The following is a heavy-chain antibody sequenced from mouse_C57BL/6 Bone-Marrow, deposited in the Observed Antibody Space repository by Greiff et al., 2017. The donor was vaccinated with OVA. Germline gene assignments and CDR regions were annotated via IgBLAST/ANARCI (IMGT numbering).Heavy chain of an antibody. D-gene: IGHD2-3*01. Sequence: VQLQQSGAELVKPGASVKLSCKASGYTFTSYWMHWVKQRPGQGLEWIGMIHPNSGSTNYTEKFQSKATMTEDTSSSTAYMQLSSLTSEDSAVYYCARSWLLNFDYWGQGTTLTVSS. V-gene: IGHV1-64*01. CDR2: IHPNSGST. J-gene: IGHJ2*01. CDR1: GYTFTSYW. CDR3: ARSWLLNFDY.